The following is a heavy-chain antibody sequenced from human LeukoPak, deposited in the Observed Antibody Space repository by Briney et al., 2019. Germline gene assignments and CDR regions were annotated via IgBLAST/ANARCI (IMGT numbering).Heavy chain of an antibody. CDR2: IRSKAYGGTT. Sequence: PGGSLRLSCAASGFTFSDYYMSWIRQAPGKGLEWVGFIRSKAYGGTTEYAASVKGRFTISRDDSKSIAYLQMNSLKTEDTAVYYCTRDLGTWSAAWYGMDVWGQGTTVTVSS. J-gene: IGHJ6*02. V-gene: IGHV3-49*03. D-gene: IGHD2-2*01. CDR1: GFTFSDYY. CDR3: TRDLGTWSAAWYGMDV.